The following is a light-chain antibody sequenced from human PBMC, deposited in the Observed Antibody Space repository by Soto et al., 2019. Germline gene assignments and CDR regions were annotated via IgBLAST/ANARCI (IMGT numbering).Light chain of an antibody. V-gene: IGLV2-14*01. CDR2: DVS. CDR3: SSYTSSSTHV. Sequence: QCVLTQPASVSGSPGHAIAISFTVTSSDVGGYDYVSWYQQHPGKAPKLMISDVSNRPSGVSNRFSGSKSGNTASLNISGLQAEDEADYYCSSYTSSSTHVFGTGTKVTVL. J-gene: IGLJ1*01. CDR1: SSDVGGYDY.